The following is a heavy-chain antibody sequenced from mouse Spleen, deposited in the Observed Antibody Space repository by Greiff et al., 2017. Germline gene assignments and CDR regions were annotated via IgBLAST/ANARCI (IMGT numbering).Heavy chain of an antibody. CDR2: SRNKANDYTT. CDR3: ARDEELGRGYFDV. J-gene: IGHJ1*01. Sequence: EVNVVESGGGLVQSGRSLRLSCATSGFTFSDFYMEWVRQAPGKGLEWIAASRNKANDYTTEYSASVKGRFIVSRDTSQSILYLQMNALRAEDTAIYYCARDEELGRGYFDVWGAGTTVTVSS. V-gene: IGHV7-1*01. D-gene: IGHD4-1*01. CDR1: GFTFSDFY.